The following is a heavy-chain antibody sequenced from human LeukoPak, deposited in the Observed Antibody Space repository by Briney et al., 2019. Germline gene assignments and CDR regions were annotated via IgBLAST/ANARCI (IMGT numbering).Heavy chain of an antibody. V-gene: IGHV4-59*12. D-gene: IGHD2-15*01. Sequence: PSETLSLTCTVSSGSISSYYWSWIRQPPGKGLEWIGYIYYSGSTNYNPSLKSRVTISVDTSKNQLSLKLSSVTAADTAVYYCASSRGPFDYWGQGTLVTVSS. CDR1: SGSISSYY. J-gene: IGHJ4*02. CDR2: IYYSGST. CDR3: ASSRGPFDY.